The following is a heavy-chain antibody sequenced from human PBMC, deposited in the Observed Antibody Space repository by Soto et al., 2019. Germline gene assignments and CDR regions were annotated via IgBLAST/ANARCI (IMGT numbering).Heavy chain of an antibody. CDR1: GGSISSGGYY. CDR2: IYYSGST. CDR3: ARDERGYSGYRWFDP. D-gene: IGHD5-12*01. J-gene: IGHJ5*02. Sequence: SETLSLTCTVSGGSISSGGYYWSWIRQHPGKGLEWIGYIYYSGSTYYNPSLKSRVTISVDTSKNQFSLKLSSVTAADTAVYYCARDERGYSGYRWFDPWGQGTLVTVS. V-gene: IGHV4-31*03.